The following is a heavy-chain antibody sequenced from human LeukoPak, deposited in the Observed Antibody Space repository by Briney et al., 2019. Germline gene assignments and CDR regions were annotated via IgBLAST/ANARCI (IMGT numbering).Heavy chain of an antibody. CDR1: GFTFSSYA. CDR2: ISGSGGNT. D-gene: IGHD3-3*01. CDR3: AKQLRFGVFYGPLDY. Sequence: GGSLRLSCAASGFTFSSYAMSWVRQAPGKGLEWVSGISGSGGNTYYADSVKGRFTISRDNSKNTLYLQMNSLRAEDTAVYYCAKQLRFGVFYGPLDYWGQGTLVTVSS. J-gene: IGHJ4*02. V-gene: IGHV3-23*01.